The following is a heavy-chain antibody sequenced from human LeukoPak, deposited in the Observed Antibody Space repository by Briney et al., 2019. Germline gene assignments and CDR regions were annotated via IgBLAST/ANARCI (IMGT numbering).Heavy chain of an antibody. CDR1: GGSISSSSYY. Sequence: PSETLSLTCTVSGGSISSSSYYWGWIRQPPGKGLEWIGSIYYSGSTYYNPSLRSRVTISVDTSKNQFSLKLSSVTAADTAVYYCARDLSGYRDYWGQGTLVTVSS. CDR2: IYYSGST. V-gene: IGHV4-39*07. J-gene: IGHJ4*02. CDR3: ARDLSGYRDY. D-gene: IGHD3-16*02.